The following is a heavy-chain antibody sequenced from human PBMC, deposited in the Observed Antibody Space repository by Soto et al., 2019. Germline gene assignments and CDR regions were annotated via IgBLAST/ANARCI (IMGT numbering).Heavy chain of an antibody. D-gene: IGHD5-12*01. CDR1: GYTFTGYY. Sequence: ASVKVSCKASGYTFTGYYMHWVRQAPGQGLEWMGWINPNSGGTNYAQKFQGWVTMTRDTSISTAYMELSRLRSDDTAVYYCARDKIVATSQSYYYYYYGMDVWGQGTTVTVSS. CDR3: ARDKIVATSQSYYYYYYGMDV. CDR2: INPNSGGT. J-gene: IGHJ6*02. V-gene: IGHV1-2*04.